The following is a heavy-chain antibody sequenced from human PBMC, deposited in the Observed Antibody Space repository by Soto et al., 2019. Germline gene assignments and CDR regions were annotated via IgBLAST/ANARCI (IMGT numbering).Heavy chain of an antibody. J-gene: IGHJ1*01. CDR1: GYTFTSYY. V-gene: IGHV1-46*01. CDR3: ARAHSGYSSSSGYFQH. Sequence: QVQLVQSGAEVKKPGASVKVSCKASGYTFTSYYMHWVRQAPGQGLEWMGIINTSGGSTSYAQKFEGRVTMTRNTSTSTVYMELSSLRSEDTAVYYCARAHSGYSSSSGYFQHWGQGTLVTVSS. D-gene: IGHD6-6*01. CDR2: INTSGGST.